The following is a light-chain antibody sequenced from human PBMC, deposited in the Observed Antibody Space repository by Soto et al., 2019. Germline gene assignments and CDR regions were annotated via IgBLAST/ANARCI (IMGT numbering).Light chain of an antibody. V-gene: IGLV2-14*01. Sequence: QSALTQPASVSGSPGQSIAISCTGTSSDIGGYNYVSWYQQHPGKAPKVVIYEVSNRPSGVSNRFSGSKSANTASLTISGLQAEDEADYYCSSYTSSNTFMIFGGGTKLTVL. CDR2: EVS. J-gene: IGLJ2*01. CDR3: SSYTSSNTFMI. CDR1: SSDIGGYNY.